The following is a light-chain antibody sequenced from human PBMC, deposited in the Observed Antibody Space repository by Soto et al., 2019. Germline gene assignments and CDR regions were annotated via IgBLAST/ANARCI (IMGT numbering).Light chain of an antibody. V-gene: IGKV3D-15*01. Sequence: EIVMTQSPATLSVSPGERATLSCRASQSVSSNLAWYQQKPGQAPRLLIYGASTRATGISARFSGSGSGTEFTLTISSLQSEDLAVYYCQQNNNWPPLTFGGGTKVEIK. CDR3: QQNNNWPPLT. J-gene: IGKJ4*01. CDR1: QSVSSN. CDR2: GAS.